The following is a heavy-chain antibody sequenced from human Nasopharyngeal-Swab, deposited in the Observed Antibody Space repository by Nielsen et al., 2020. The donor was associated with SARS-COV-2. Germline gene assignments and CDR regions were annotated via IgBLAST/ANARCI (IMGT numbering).Heavy chain of an antibody. J-gene: IGHJ6*03. V-gene: IGHV3-64D*06. CDR1: GFTFSNFA. Sequence: GESLKISCSASGFTFSNFAMHWVRQAPGKGLEFVSAIDNNGGATYYADSVKGRFTISRDNSKSTLYLQLSSLRGDDTAVDYCVKDWRYEYPSYMDIWGKGTTIIVSS. CDR2: IDNNGGAT. CDR3: VKDWRYEYPSYMDI. D-gene: IGHD3-3*01.